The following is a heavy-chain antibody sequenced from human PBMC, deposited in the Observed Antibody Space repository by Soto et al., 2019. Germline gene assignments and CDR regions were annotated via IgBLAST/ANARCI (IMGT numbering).Heavy chain of an antibody. CDR2: IIPIFGTA. V-gene: IGHV1-69*01. D-gene: IGHD6-13*01. Sequence: QVQLVQSGAEVKKPGSSAKVSCKASGGTFSSYAISWVRQAPGQGLEWMGGIIPIFGTANYAQKFQGRVTITADESTSTAYMELSSLRSEDTAVYYCASGSSSTKFPSFDYWGQGTLVTVSS. CDR3: ASGSSSTKFPSFDY. J-gene: IGHJ4*02. CDR1: GGTFSSYA.